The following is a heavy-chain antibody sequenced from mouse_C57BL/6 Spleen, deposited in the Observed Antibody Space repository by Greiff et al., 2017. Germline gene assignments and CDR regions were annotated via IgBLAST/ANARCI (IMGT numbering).Heavy chain of an antibody. J-gene: IGHJ2*01. Sequence: QVQLQQPGAELVKPGASVKMSCKASGYTFTSYWITWVKQRPGQGLEWIGDIYPGSGSTNSNEKFKSKATLTVDTASSTAYMQLSSLTSEDSAVYYCARKLNYSNPYYFDDWGQGTTLTVSS. CDR1: GYTFTSYW. CDR2: IYPGSGST. D-gene: IGHD2-5*01. CDR3: ARKLNYSNPYYFDD. V-gene: IGHV1-55*01.